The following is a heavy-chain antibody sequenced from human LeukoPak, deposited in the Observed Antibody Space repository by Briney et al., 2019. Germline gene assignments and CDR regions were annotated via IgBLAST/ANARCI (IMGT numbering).Heavy chain of an antibody. Sequence: SETLSLTCTVSGGSISSGDYYWSWIRQPPGKGLEWIGYIYYSGSTYYNPSLKSRVTISVDTSKNQFSLKLSSVTAADTAVYYCARDLISDYYGSGSPPNAFDIWGQGTMVTASS. CDR2: IYYSGST. CDR1: GGSISSGDYY. CDR3: ARDLISDYYGSGSPPNAFDI. J-gene: IGHJ3*02. V-gene: IGHV4-30-4*08. D-gene: IGHD3-10*01.